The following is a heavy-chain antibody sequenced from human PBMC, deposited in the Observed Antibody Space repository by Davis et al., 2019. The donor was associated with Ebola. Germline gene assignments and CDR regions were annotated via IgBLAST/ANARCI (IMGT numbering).Heavy chain of an antibody. CDR3: AKDWDSGWYYFDY. Sequence: SLKISCAASGFTFSTYWMSWVRQAPGKGLEWVSGISWNSGSIGYADSVKGRFTISRDNAKNSLYLQMNSLRAEDTALYYCAKDWDSGWYYFDYWGQGTLVTVSS. J-gene: IGHJ4*02. CDR1: GFTFSTYW. CDR2: ISWNSGSI. V-gene: IGHV3-9*01. D-gene: IGHD6-19*01.